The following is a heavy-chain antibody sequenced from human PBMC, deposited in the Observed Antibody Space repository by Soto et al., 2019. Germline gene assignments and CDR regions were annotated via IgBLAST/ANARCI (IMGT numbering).Heavy chain of an antibody. CDR3: ARDRWTARANCFDP. CDR1: GGSIDDYY. V-gene: IGHV4-59*01. D-gene: IGHD3-16*02. J-gene: IGHJ5*02. Sequence: QVELQQSGPGLVKPSETLSLTCTVFGGSIDDYYWSWIRQSPGKGLEWIGHISDRGSTDYNPSLKSRVTISVDRSKKQFSLKVTSVTAADTAVYYCARDRWTARANCFDPWGQGTLVTVSS. CDR2: ISDRGST.